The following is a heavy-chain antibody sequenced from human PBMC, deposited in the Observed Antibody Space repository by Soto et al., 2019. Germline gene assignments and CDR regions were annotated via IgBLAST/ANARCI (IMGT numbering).Heavy chain of an antibody. V-gene: IGHV1-69*13. CDR1: GGTFSSYA. D-gene: IGHD3-3*01. Sequence: SVKVSCKASGGTFSSYAIIWVRQAPGQGLEWMGGIIPIFGTANYAQKFQGRVTITADESTSTAYMELSSLRSEDTAVYYCARGPPYYDFWSGYNIDYWGQGTLVTVSS. CDR3: ARGPPYYDFWSGYNIDY. CDR2: IIPIFGTA. J-gene: IGHJ4*02.